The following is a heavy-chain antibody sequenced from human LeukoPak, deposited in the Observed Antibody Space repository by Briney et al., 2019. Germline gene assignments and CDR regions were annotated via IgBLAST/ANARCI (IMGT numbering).Heavy chain of an antibody. CDR3: ARARIYYDSSGYSNWFDP. CDR1: GYTFTSYA. J-gene: IGHJ5*02. Sequence: ASVKVSCTASGYTFTSYAMHWVRQAPGQRLEWMGWINAGNGNTKYSQKFQGRVTITRDTSASTAYTELSSLRSEDTAVYYCARARIYYDSSGYSNWFDPWGQGTLVTVSS. D-gene: IGHD3-22*01. CDR2: INAGNGNT. V-gene: IGHV1-3*01.